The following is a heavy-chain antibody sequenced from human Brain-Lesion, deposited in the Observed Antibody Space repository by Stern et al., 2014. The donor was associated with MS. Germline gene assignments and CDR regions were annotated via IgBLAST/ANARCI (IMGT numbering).Heavy chain of an antibody. CDR3: ARRGDSSSSGFDY. D-gene: IGHD6-6*01. V-gene: IGHV5-51*01. CDR2: IWPGDSDT. CDR1: GYRFTSNW. Sequence: EVQLLPSGAEVKKPGESLKISCKGSGYRFTSNWIGWVRQMPGKGLEWMGIIWPGDSDTRYSPSFQGQVTISADKSISTAYLQWSRLQASDTAMYYCARRGDSSSSGFDYWGQGTLVIVSS. J-gene: IGHJ4*02.